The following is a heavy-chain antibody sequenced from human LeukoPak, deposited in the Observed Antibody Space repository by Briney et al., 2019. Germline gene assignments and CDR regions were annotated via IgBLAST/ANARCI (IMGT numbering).Heavy chain of an antibody. J-gene: IGHJ4*02. Sequence: SETLSLTCAVYGESFSGYFWSWIRQSPGKGLEWIWEINHSGSTKYNPSLKSRVTISVDTSKNQFSLKLNSVTVADTAVYYCARTAMASLLVYYFDYWGQGTLVTVSS. CDR2: INHSGST. V-gene: IGHV4-34*01. CDR3: ARTAMASLLVYYFDY. CDR1: GESFSGYF. D-gene: IGHD5-18*01.